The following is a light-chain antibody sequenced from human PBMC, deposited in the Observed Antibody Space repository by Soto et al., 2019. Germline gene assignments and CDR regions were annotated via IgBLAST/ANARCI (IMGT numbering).Light chain of an antibody. CDR1: QSVGSA. V-gene: IGKV3-15*01. CDR2: AAS. Sequence: EIVMTQSPATLSVYPGETATLSCRASQSVGSAVAWYQHKPGQAPRLLIVAASIRATGVPGRFSGGGSGTEFPLTISSLQSEDFAGYYCQQYKNWPPLTVGGGTTVEIK. CDR3: QQYKNWPPLT. J-gene: IGKJ4*01.